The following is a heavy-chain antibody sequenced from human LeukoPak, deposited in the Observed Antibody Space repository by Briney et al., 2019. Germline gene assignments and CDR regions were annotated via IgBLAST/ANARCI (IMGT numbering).Heavy chain of an antibody. D-gene: IGHD2-2*01. J-gene: IGHJ4*02. Sequence: KTSETLSLTCAVYGXSFRGYYGSWIRQPPGKGLEWIGEINHSGSTNYNPSLKSRVTISLDTSMKKFSLKLNSVTAADTAVYYCASTERCSTTCPLDYWGQGTLVTVSS. CDR3: ASTERCSTTCPLDY. CDR2: INHSGST. CDR1: GXSFRGYY. V-gene: IGHV4-34*01.